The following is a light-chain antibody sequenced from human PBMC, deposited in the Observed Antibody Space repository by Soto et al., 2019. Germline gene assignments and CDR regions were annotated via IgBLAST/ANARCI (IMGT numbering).Light chain of an antibody. CDR3: QQYNNWPPT. J-gene: IGKJ1*01. CDR2: GAS. V-gene: IGKV3-20*01. CDR1: QSVSSSY. Sequence: EIVLTQSPGTLSLSPGERATLSCRASQSVSSSYFAWYQQKPGQPPRLLIYGASSRATGIPDRFSGSGSGTNFTLTISRLEPEDFAVYCCQQYNNWPPTFGQGTKVEIK.